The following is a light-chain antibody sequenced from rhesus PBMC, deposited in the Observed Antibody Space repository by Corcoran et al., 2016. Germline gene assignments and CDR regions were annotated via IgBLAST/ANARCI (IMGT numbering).Light chain of an antibody. V-gene: IGKV1S11*01. J-gene: IGKJ1*01. CDR1: QGISSW. Sequence: DIQMTQSPSSLSASVGDRVTITCQASQGISSWVAWYQQKPGKAPKLLINAASSLQSGVPSRFSGSGSGTDFTLPISSLQPEDFSTYYFHPPTRYPPTFVQGPKVEIK. CDR2: AAS. CDR3: HPPTRYPPT.